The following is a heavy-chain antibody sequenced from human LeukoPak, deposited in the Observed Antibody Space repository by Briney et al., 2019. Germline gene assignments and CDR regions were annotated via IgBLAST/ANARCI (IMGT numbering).Heavy chain of an antibody. CDR1: GGSISSYY. D-gene: IGHD3-3*01. V-gene: IGHV4-59*01. CDR2: IYYSGST. CDR3: GRAGYYDFWSGFPKRPNWFDP. J-gene: IGHJ5*02. Sequence: SETLSLTCTVSGGSISSYYWSWIRQPPGKGLEWIGYIYYSGSTNYNPSLKSRVTIPVDTSKNQFSLKLSSVTAADTAVYYCGRAGYYDFWSGFPKRPNWFDPWGQGTLVTVSS.